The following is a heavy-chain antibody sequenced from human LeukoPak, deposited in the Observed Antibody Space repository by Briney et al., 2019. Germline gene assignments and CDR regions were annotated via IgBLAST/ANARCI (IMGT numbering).Heavy chain of an antibody. V-gene: IGHV3-23*01. CDR2: ITITGDST. D-gene: IGHD6-19*01. CDR3: AKRQYSSGFYGMDV. J-gene: IGHJ6*02. CDR1: GFTISSCA. Sequence: PGGSLRLFCAASGFTISSCAMSWVRQAPGKGLEWVSTITITGDSTIYADSVKGRFTISRDSSKNALYLQMNSLRAEDTAVYYCAKRQYSSGFYGMDVWGQGTTVTVSS.